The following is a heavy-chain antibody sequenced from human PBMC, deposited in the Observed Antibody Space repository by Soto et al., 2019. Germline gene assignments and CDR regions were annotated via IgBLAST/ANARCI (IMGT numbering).Heavy chain of an antibody. V-gene: IGHV3-23*01. CDR2: VSASAAYT. D-gene: IGHD3-10*01. CDR1: GFSFDSYA. Sequence: GGSLRLSCATSGFSFDSYAMSWVRQAPGKGLEWVSTVSASAAYTYYADSVKGRFTMSRDNSNSTLYLQMTSLRVEDTALYYCAKVPNFYCSGSYDYFDHWGQGTLVTVSS. J-gene: IGHJ4*02. CDR3: AKVPNFYCSGSYDYFDH.